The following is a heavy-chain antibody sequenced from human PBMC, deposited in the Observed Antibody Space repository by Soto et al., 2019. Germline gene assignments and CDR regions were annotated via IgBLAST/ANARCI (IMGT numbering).Heavy chain of an antibody. J-gene: IGHJ4*02. CDR3: ARDFTKSSSWPYYLDY. V-gene: IGHV1-18*01. Sequence: QVQLVQSGAEVKKPGASVKVSCKASGYTFITYGISWVRQAPGQGLEWMGWISAYSGSTKFEQKLQGRVTMTTDTSTTTAYMELRSLTFDDTAVYYCARDFTKSSSWPYYLDYWGQGTLVTVSS. CDR2: ISAYSGST. CDR1: GYTFITYG. D-gene: IGHD6-13*01.